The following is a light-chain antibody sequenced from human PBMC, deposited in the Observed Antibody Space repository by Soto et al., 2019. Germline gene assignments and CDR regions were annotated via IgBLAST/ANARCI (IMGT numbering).Light chain of an antibody. Sequence: EVVMTQSPATLSVSPGERATLSYRASQSVSNTYVAWYQHIPGQTPSLLIYAASNRATGIPDRFSGSGSGTDFTLIISRLGPEDFAVYYCQQHDSSPWMFGQGTKVDIK. CDR3: QQHDSSPWM. J-gene: IGKJ1*01. CDR2: AAS. CDR1: QSVSNTY. V-gene: IGKV3-20*01.